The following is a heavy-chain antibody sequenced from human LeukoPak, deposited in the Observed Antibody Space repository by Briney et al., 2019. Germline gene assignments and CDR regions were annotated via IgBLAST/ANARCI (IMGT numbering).Heavy chain of an antibody. V-gene: IGHV1-18*01. Sequence: ASVEVSCKASGYTFTSYGISWVRQAPGQGLEWMGWISAYNGNTNYAQKLQGRVTMTTDTSTSTAYMELRSLRSDDTAVYYCARDSIAVAGRRWFDPWGQGTLVTVSS. CDR1: GYTFTSYG. CDR3: ARDSIAVAGRRWFDP. D-gene: IGHD6-19*01. J-gene: IGHJ5*02. CDR2: ISAYNGNT.